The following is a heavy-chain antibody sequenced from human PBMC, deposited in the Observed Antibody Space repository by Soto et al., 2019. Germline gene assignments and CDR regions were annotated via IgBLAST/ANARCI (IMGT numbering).Heavy chain of an antibody. J-gene: IGHJ6*03. CDR1: GYTFTSYA. V-gene: IGHV1-3*01. Sequence: QVQLVQSGAEVKKPGASVKVSCKASGYTFTSYAMHWVRQAPGQRLEWMGWINAGNGNTKYSQKFQGRVTITRDTSASTAYMELSSLRSEDTAVYYCASSGVTIGVVAAAYYYYYYMDVWGKGTTVTVSS. CDR2: INAGNGNT. D-gene: IGHD2-15*01. CDR3: ASSGVTIGVVAAAYYYYYYMDV.